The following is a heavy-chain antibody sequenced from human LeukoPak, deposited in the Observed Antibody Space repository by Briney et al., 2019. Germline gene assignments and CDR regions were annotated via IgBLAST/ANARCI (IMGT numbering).Heavy chain of an antibody. CDR2: IRSKAYGGTT. D-gene: IGHD3-3*01. CDR3: TRAQGITIFGVVISPYYYYMDV. V-gene: IGHV3-49*04. CDR1: GFTFGDYA. J-gene: IGHJ6*03. Sequence: GGSLRLSXTASGFTFGDYAMSWVRQAPGKGLEWVGFIRSKAYGGTTEYAASVKGRFTISRDDSKSIAYLQMNSLKTEDTAVYYCTRAQGITIFGVVISPYYYYMDVWGKGTTVTVSS.